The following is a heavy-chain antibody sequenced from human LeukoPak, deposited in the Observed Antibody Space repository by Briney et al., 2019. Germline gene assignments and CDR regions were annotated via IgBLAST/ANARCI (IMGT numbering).Heavy chain of an antibody. CDR2: IYYSGST. D-gene: IGHD5-18*01. Sequence: SETLSLTCTVSGGSISSSSYYWGWIRQPPGKGLEWIGSIYYSGSTYYNPSLKSRVTISVDTSKNQFSLKLSSVTAADTAVYYCARHPVLYRIQLWFFGYWGQGTLVTVSS. CDR3: ARHPVLYRIQLWFFGY. V-gene: IGHV4-39*01. CDR1: GGSISSSSYY. J-gene: IGHJ4*02.